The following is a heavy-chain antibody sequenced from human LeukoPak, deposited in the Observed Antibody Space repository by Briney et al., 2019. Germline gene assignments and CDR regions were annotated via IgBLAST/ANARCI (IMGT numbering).Heavy chain of an antibody. CDR1: GFTFSNYW. V-gene: IGHV3-7*01. CDR2: IKQDGSDI. D-gene: IGHD6-6*01. Sequence: GGSLRLSCAASGFTFSNYWMSWVRRAPGKGLDWVANIKQDGSDINYVDSVKGRFTVSRDNAKNSLSLQMNSLRAGDTAVYFCARFSRSSTPVYWGQGTLVTVSS. J-gene: IGHJ4*02. CDR3: ARFSRSSTPVY.